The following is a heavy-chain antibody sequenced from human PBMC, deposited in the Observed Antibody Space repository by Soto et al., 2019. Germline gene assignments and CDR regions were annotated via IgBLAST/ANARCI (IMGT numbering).Heavy chain of an antibody. Sequence: GESLKISCKGSGFTSTTYWIGWVRQVPGKGLEWMGVIYPDDSDTRYSPSFQGRVTISADKSNSTAYLQWSSLEASDTAVYYCARAFRSNYYAFWGQGTLVTVSS. J-gene: IGHJ4*02. CDR1: GFTSTTYW. CDR3: ARAFRSNYYAF. D-gene: IGHD3-3*01. CDR2: IYPDDSDT. V-gene: IGHV5-51*01.